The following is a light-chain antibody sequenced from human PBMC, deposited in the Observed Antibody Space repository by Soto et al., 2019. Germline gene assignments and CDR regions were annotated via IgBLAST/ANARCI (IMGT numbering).Light chain of an antibody. CDR1: SSDVGGYNY. CDR3: QSFDSSLTGPI. J-gene: IGLJ2*01. CDR2: EVS. Sequence: QSALTQPASVSGSPGQSITISCTGTSSDVGGYNYVSWYQHHPGKAPKLMIYEVSNRPSGVSNRFSGSKSGNTASLTISGLQAEDEADYYCQSFDSSLTGPILGGGTKLTVL. V-gene: IGLV2-14*01.